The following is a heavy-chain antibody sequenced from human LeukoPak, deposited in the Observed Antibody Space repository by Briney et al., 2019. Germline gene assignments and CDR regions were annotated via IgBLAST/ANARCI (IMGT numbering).Heavy chain of an antibody. Sequence: SETLSLTCTVSDASLSPYFWIWIRQPPGKGLEWIGYVYYSGTTHYNPSLKSRIIISVDTSKNQFSLKLTSVTAADTAVYYCPGQKVASHSGVTDNWGPGPLFTVSS. J-gene: IGHJ4*02. V-gene: IGHV4-59*01. CDR1: DASLSPYF. CDR3: PGQKVASHSGVTDN. D-gene: IGHD2-21*01. CDR2: VYYSGTT.